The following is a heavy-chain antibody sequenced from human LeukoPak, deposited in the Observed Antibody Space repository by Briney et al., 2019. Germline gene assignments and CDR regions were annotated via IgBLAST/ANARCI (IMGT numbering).Heavy chain of an antibody. CDR2: IYTSGST. V-gene: IGHV4-4*07. Sequence: PSETLSLTCTVSGGSISSYYWSWLRQPAGKGLEWIGRIYTSGSTNYNPSLKSRVTMSVDTSKNQFSLKLSSVTAADTAVYYCARVGYDFWSGMAYFDYWGQGTLVTVSS. D-gene: IGHD3-3*01. CDR1: GGSISSYY. CDR3: ARVGYDFWSGMAYFDY. J-gene: IGHJ4*02.